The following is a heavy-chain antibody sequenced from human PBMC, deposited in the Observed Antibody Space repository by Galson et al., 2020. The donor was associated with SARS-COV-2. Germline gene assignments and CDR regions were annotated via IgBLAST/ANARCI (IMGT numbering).Heavy chain of an antibody. CDR2: IYYNGNS. V-gene: IGHV4-59*08. CDR1: GGSISSNY. CDR3: ARGGGGRGGNGMDV. D-gene: IGHD1-26*01. Sequence: SETLSLTCSVSGGSISSNYWTWIRQPPAKGLEWIGYIYYNGNSYYNPSLNSRVTMSVDTSKNQFSLNLNSVTAADTAVYYCARGGGGRGGNGMDVWGQGTAVSVSS. J-gene: IGHJ6*02.